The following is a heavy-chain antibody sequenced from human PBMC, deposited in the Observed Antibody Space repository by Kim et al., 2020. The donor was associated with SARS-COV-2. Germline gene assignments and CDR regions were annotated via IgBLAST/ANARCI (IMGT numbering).Heavy chain of an antibody. V-gene: IGHV1-69*13. CDR3: ARALYYYDSSGYLMAHDAFDI. J-gene: IGHJ3*02. D-gene: IGHD3-22*01. CDR2: IIPIFGTA. Sequence: SVKVSCKASGGTFSSYAISWVRQAPGQGLEWMGGIIPIFGTANYAQKFQGRVTITADESTSTAYMELSSLRSEDTAVYYCARALYYYDSSGYLMAHDAFDIWGQGTMVTVSS. CDR1: GGTFSSYA.